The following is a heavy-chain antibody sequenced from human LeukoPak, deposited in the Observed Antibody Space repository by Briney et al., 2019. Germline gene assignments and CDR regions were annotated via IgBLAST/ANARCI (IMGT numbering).Heavy chain of an antibody. J-gene: IGHJ4*02. D-gene: IGHD2-2*01. CDR3: ARGGRYQLLESFDY. CDR2: IKQDGSEK. V-gene: IGHV3-7*03. CDR1: GFTFSSYW. Sequence: GGSLRLSCAASGFTFSSYWMSWVRQAPGKGLEWVPNIKQDGSEKYYVDSVKGRFTISRDNAKNSLYLQMNSLRAEDTAVYYCARGGRYQLLESFDYWGQGTLVTVSS.